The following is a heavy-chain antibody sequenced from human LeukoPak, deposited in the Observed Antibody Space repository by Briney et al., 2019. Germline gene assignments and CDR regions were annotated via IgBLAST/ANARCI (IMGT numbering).Heavy chain of an antibody. Sequence: GGSLRLSCAASGFIFSGYEMHWVRQAPGKGLEWVSCISTSGNTKYYADSVKGRFTISRDNAKNSLCLQMNSLRAEDTAVYYCARGQRWLQLYYFDYWGQGTLVTVSS. V-gene: IGHV3-48*03. CDR2: ISTSGNTK. J-gene: IGHJ4*02. CDR3: ARGQRWLQLYYFDY. D-gene: IGHD5-24*01. CDR1: GFIFSGYE.